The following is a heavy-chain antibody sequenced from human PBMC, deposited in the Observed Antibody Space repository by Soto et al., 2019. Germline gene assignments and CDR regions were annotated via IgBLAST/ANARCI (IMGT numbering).Heavy chain of an antibody. CDR1: GYTFTVYY. V-gene: IGHV1-46*03. CDR3: AFYCDAAPLYEIYV. J-gene: IGHJ6*02. Sequence: ASVKVSCKASGYTFTVYYMHWVRQAPGQGLEWMGLINPSGGRTSYPQKFQGRITMTRDTSTSTVYMELSSLRSEDTAVYYCAFYCDAAPLYEIYVCAPRTTVTVSS. D-gene: IGHD6-6*01. CDR2: INPSGGRT.